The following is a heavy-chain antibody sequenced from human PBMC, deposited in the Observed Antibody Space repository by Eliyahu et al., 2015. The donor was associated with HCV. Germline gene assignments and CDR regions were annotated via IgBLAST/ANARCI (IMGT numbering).Heavy chain of an antibody. V-gene: IGHV1-18*01. CDR2: INAYNGNT. CDR1: GYTFTRYG. D-gene: IGHD3-3*01. Sequence: QVQLVQSGAXVKKPGASVKVSCKASGYTFTRYGISWVXQAPGQGLEXMGWINAYNGNTNXAQXLQGRVTMTTDTSTSTAYMELRSLRSDDTAVYYCARAGTRPTRFSAEFDPWGQGTLVTVSS. CDR3: ARAGTRPTRFSAEFDP. J-gene: IGHJ5*02.